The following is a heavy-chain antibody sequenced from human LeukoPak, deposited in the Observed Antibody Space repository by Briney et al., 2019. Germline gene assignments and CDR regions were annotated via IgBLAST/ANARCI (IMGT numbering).Heavy chain of an antibody. CDR3: ATDRHCSSTSCYALNAFDI. D-gene: IGHD2-2*01. Sequence: GASVKVSCKVSGYTLTELSMHRVRQAPGKGLEWMGGFDPEDGETIYAQKFQGRVTMTEDTSTDTAYMELSSLRSEDTAVYYCATDRHCSSTSCYALNAFDIWGQGTMVTVSS. CDR1: GYTLTELS. J-gene: IGHJ3*02. CDR2: FDPEDGET. V-gene: IGHV1-24*01.